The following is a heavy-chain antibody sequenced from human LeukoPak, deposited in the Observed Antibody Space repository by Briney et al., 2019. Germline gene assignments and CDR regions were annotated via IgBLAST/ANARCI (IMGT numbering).Heavy chain of an antibody. CDR2: IKPDGTEK. V-gene: IGHV3-7*03. CDR1: GFTFSSSS. J-gene: IGHJ4*02. Sequence: PGGSLRLSCAASGFTFSSSSLNWVRQAPGKGLEWVAAIKPDGTEKYSVDSVKGRFTISRDNTKNSVYLQMNSLRAEDTGVFYCARDQFDSWSRRGNFDSWGQGTLVIVSS. D-gene: IGHD3-3*01. CDR3: ARDQFDSWSRRGNFDS.